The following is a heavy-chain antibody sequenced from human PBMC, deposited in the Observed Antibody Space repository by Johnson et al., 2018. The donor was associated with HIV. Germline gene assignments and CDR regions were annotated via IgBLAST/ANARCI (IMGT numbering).Heavy chain of an antibody. CDR3: TPKTTVVTLGFDI. D-gene: IGHD4-23*01. J-gene: IGHJ3*02. CDR2: INQDGVEK. V-gene: IGHV3-7*03. CDR1: GFTFSSYW. Sequence: VQLVESGGGLVQPGGSLRLSCAASGFTFSSYWMSWVRQAPGKGLAWVANINQDGVEKYYVDSVKGRFTISRDNSKHTLYQQMNSLKTEDTAVYYCTPKTTVVTLGFDIWGQGTMVTVSS.